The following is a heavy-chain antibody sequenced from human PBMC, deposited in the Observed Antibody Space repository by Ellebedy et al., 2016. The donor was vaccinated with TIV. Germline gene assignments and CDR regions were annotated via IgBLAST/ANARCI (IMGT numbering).Heavy chain of an antibody. Sequence: ASVKVSCXASGYTFTGYYMHWVRQAPGQGLEWMGWINPNSGGTNYAQKFQGRVTMTRDTSISTAYMELSRLRSDDTAVYYCARERAYSSTSCYSDYWGQGTLVTVSS. CDR1: GYTFTGYY. CDR3: ARERAYSSTSCYSDY. D-gene: IGHD2-2*01. J-gene: IGHJ4*02. V-gene: IGHV1-2*02. CDR2: INPNSGGT.